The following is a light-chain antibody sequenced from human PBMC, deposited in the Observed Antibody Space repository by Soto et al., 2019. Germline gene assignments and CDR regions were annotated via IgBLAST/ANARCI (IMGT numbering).Light chain of an antibody. CDR2: GAS. CDR1: QSVDSSH. V-gene: IGKV3D-20*02. CDR3: QQRSNWPPIT. J-gene: IGKJ5*01. Sequence: EIVLTQSPGTLSLSPGERATLSCRASQSVDSSHLAWYQHRPGRAPRLLVYGASRRATGVPDRFSGSGSGTHFTLSISSLEPEDFAVYYCQQRSNWPPITFGQGTRLEIK.